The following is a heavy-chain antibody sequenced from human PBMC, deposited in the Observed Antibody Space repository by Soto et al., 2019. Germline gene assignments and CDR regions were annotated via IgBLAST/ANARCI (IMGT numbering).Heavy chain of an antibody. CDR3: TTGSVEGV. J-gene: IGHJ6*02. D-gene: IGHD2-15*01. V-gene: IGHV3-15*07. CDR1: DFSISNAW. Sequence: EVQLVESGGGLVKPGGSLRLSWAASDFSISNAWMNWARQAPGKGLEWVGRIKTRSEGEATDYAAPLKDRFTISRDDSKNTLFLQMNSLKTEDTAVYYCTTGSVEGVWGQGATVSVSS. CDR2: IKTRSEGEAT.